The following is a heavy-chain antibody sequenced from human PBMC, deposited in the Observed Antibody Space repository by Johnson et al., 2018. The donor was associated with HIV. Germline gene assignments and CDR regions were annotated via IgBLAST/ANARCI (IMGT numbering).Heavy chain of an antibody. CDR2: ISSSGETR. D-gene: IGHD1-26*01. Sequence: QVQLVESGGGLVKPGGSLRLSCAASGFSFGDYYMSWIRQSPGKGLEWFAYISSSGETRYYGDSVKGRFTISRDNSKNTLYLQMNSLRVEDTAVYYCAKAVGGYAFDIWGQGTMVTVSS. V-gene: IGHV3-11*04. CDR3: AKAVGGYAFDI. CDR1: GFSFGDYY. J-gene: IGHJ3*02.